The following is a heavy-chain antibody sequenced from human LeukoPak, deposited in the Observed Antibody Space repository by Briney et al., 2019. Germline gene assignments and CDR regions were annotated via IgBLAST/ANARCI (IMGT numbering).Heavy chain of an antibody. Sequence: GGSLRLSCAASGFTFSSYTMSWVRQAPGKGLEWVSTITTSAGNTYYADSVKGRFTVSRDNSKNTLFLQMNSLRAEDTAVYYCAKDGGLWVSAHWGDSWGRGTLVTVSS. V-gene: IGHV3-23*01. CDR1: GFTFSSYT. CDR3: AKDGGLWVSAHWGDS. CDR2: ITTSAGNT. D-gene: IGHD7-27*01. J-gene: IGHJ4*02.